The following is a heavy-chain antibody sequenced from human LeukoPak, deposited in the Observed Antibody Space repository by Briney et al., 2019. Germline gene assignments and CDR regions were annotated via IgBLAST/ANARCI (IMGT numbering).Heavy chain of an antibody. CDR1: GFTVSSKY. J-gene: IGHJ4*02. CDR3: ARLGESTTDFDY. D-gene: IGHD1-14*01. Sequence: PGGSLRLSCAASGFTVSSKYMSWVRQAPGKGLEWVSVIYTGGDTYYADSVKGRFTISRDNVKNSLYLQMNSLRAEDTAVYYCARLGESTTDFDYWGQGTLVTVSS. CDR2: IYTGGDT. V-gene: IGHV3-53*01.